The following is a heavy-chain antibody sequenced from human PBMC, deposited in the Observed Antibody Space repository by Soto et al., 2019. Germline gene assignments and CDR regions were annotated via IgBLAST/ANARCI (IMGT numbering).Heavy chain of an antibody. D-gene: IGHD6-13*01. V-gene: IGHV1-3*01. CDR3: ARVGDTGYLRPPLSIAAAGTPYYYYGMDV. CDR2: IDAGNGGT. Sequence: MRWLRQDKGQRIEWMGWIDAGNGGTKYSQKLQGRVTITRDTSASTAYMQLSSLRSEDTAVYYCARVGDTGYLRPPLSIAAAGTPYYYYGMDVWGQGTPVTVPS. J-gene: IGHJ6*02.